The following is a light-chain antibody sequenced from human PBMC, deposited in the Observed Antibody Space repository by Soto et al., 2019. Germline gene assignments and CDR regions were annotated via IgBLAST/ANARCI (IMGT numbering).Light chain of an antibody. J-gene: IGLJ1*01. CDR3: SSYTSSTSYV. Sequence: QSALTQPASVSGSPGQSITISCTGTTSDIGADDFVSWYQHHPDKTPQLIIFEVTNRPSGVSNRFSGSKSGNTASLTISGLQAEDEADYYCSSYTSSTSYVFGTGTKLTVL. V-gene: IGLV2-14*01. CDR2: EVT. CDR1: TSDIGADDF.